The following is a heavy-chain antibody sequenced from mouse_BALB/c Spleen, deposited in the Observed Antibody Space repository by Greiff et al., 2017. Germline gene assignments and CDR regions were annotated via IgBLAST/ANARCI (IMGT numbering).Heavy chain of an antibody. V-gene: IGHV1S56*01. CDR2: IYPGNVNT. D-gene: IGHD1-1*01. CDR1: GYTFTSYY. J-gene: IGHJ4*01. Sequence: LVESGPELVKPGASVRISCKASGYTFTSYYIHWVKQRPGQGLEWIGWIYPGNVNTKYNEKFKGKATLTADKSSSTAYMQLSSLTSEDSAVYFCARSYGSSPYAMDYWGQGTSVTVSS. CDR3: ARSYGSSPYAMDY.